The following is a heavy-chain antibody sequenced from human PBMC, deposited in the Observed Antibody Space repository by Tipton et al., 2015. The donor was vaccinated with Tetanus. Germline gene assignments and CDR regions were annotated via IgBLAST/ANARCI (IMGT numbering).Heavy chain of an antibody. J-gene: IGHJ4*02. Sequence: QLVQSGAEVKKPGASVKVSCKASGYTFTNYGINWVRQAPGQGLEWMGWNSGYNGNTNYAQKLQGRVTMTTDTSTNTAYMELRSLRSDDTAVYYCARAPNRISRAYDYWGQGTQITVSS. CDR2: NSGYNGNT. D-gene: IGHD1-14*01. CDR1: GYTFTNYG. V-gene: IGHV1-18*01. CDR3: ARAPNRISRAYDY.